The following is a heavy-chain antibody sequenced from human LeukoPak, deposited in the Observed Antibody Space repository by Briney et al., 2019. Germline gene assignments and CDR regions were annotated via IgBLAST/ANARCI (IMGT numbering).Heavy chain of an antibody. CDR3: ARVAYSSGWYLYRWFDP. D-gene: IGHD6-19*01. V-gene: IGHV4-4*02. J-gene: IGHJ5*02. CDR2: IYHSGST. Sequence: SETLSLTCAVSGGSISSSNWWSWVRPPPGKGLEWIGEIYHSGSTNYNPSLKSRVTISVDKSKNQFSLKLSSVTAADTAVYYCARVAYSSGWYLYRWFDPWGQGTLVTVSS. CDR1: GGSISSSNW.